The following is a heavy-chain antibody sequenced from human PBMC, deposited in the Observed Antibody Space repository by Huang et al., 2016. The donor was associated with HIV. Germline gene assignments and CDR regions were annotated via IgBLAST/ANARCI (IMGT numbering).Heavy chain of an antibody. CDR3: ATKTAGMDI. CDR1: TFRFGAYW. J-gene: IGHJ6*02. D-gene: IGHD1-7*01. V-gene: IGHV3-7*03. Sequence: VESGGRLVQPGGSIRLSCVGSTFRFGAYWMSWVRQPPGKGMEWVDNIRQDEREKYYGASVKGRFNISRDNAKKVVFLEMNNVRVEDTATYFCATKTAGMDIWGQGTTVTVS. CDR2: IRQDEREK.